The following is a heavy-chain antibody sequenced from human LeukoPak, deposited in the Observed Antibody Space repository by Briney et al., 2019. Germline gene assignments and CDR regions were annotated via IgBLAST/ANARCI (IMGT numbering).Heavy chain of an antibody. CDR1: GFTFSSYA. Sequence: GGSLRLSCAASGFTFSSYAMSWVRQAPGKGLEWVSAISGSGGSTYYADSVEGRFTISRDNSENTLYLQMNSLRAEDTAVYYCAKGRAAAGTSWTDYWGQGTLVTVSS. J-gene: IGHJ4*02. CDR3: AKGRAAAGTSWTDY. CDR2: ISGSGGST. V-gene: IGHV3-23*01. D-gene: IGHD6-13*01.